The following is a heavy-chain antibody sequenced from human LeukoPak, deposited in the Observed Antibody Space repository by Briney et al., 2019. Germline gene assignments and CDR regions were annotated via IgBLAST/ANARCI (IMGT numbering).Heavy chain of an antibody. CDR2: IDKEGSAA. D-gene: IGHD1-26*01. J-gene: IGHJ4*02. CDR1: GFIFTNYW. Sequence: GGSLRLSCVSSGFIFTNYWMHWVRQVPGKGPVWVGRIDKEGSAAFYAESVKGRFTISRDNVKSTVYLQMSSLTAEDTAVYHCARGGYSGSYYRFDWGQGTLVTVSS. CDR3: ARGGYSGSYYRFD. V-gene: IGHV3-74*01.